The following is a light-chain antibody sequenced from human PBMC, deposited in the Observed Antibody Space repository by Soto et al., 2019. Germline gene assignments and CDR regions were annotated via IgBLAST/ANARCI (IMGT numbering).Light chain of an antibody. CDR3: QQYNDWPRT. Sequence: EVVMTQSPATLSVSPGERASLSCRASQSVGSDLAWYQQKPGQAPRLLIYFASTRATGIPASFSGRWSGTDFTLTISSLQSEDFAVYYCQQYNDWPRTFGQGTKVEIK. V-gene: IGKV3-15*01. CDR2: FAS. J-gene: IGKJ1*01. CDR1: QSVGSD.